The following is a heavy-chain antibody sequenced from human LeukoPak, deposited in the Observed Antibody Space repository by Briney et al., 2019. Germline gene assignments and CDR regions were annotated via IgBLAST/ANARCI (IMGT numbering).Heavy chain of an antibody. Sequence: GGSLRLSYAASGFTFSSYSMNWVRQAPGKGLEWVSSISSSSSYIYYADSVKGRFTISRDNAKNSLYLQMNSLRAEDTAVYYCAREWAFGPNFDYWGQGTLVTVSS. CDR2: ISSSSSYI. CDR3: AREWAFGPNFDY. D-gene: IGHD3-10*01. CDR1: GFTFSSYS. J-gene: IGHJ4*02. V-gene: IGHV3-21*01.